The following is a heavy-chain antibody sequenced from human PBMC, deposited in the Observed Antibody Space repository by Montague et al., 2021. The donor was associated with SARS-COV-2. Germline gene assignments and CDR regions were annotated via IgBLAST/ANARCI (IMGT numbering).Heavy chain of an antibody. V-gene: IGHV3-33*06. CDR1: GFTFSSYG. J-gene: IGHJ4*02. CDR3: AKDFGSSLTEQFDY. D-gene: IGHD2-2*01. Sequence: SLRLSCAASGFTFSSYGMHWVRQAPGKGLEWVAVIWYDGSNKYYADSVKGRFTISRDNSKNTLYPQMNSLRAEDTAVYYCAKDFGSSLTEQFDYWGQGTLVTVSS. CDR2: IWYDGSNK.